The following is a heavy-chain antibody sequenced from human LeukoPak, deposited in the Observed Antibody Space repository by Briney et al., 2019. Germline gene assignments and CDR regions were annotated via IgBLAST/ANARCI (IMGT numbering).Heavy chain of an antibody. CDR1: GGTFSSYA. CDR2: IIPILGIA. CDR3: ARGDPLDY. J-gene: IGHJ4*02. Sequence: SVKVSCKASGGTFSSYAISWVRQAPGQGLEWMGRIIPILGIANYAQKFQGRVTMTRNTSISTAYMELSSLRSEDTAVYYCARGDPLDYWGQGTLVTVSS. V-gene: IGHV1-69*04.